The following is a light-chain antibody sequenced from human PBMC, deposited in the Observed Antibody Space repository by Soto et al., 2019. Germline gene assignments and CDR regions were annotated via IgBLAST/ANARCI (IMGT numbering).Light chain of an antibody. CDR1: QSISSW. CDR2: DAS. J-gene: IGKJ1*01. V-gene: IGKV1-5*01. Sequence: DIQMTQSPSTLSASVGDRVTITCRASQSISSWLAWYQQKPGKAPKLLIYDASSLESGVPSRFSGSGSGTEFTLIISSLQPEDFATYYCQQSYNTPQTFGQGTKVDI. CDR3: QQSYNTPQT.